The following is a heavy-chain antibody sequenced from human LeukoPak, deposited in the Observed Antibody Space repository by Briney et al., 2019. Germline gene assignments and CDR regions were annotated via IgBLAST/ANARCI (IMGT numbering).Heavy chain of an antibody. CDR2: INHSGDT. J-gene: IGHJ4*02. CDR1: GASFSDYY. V-gene: IGHV4-34*01. Sequence: SETLSLTCAVYGASFSDYYGTWIRQSPGKGPEWNGEINHSGDTNYNPSLKSRVTIIVDTPKKQFPLKLSTVTAADTAVYYCARVPKIASRPCDQWGQGTLVTVSS. D-gene: IGHD6-6*01. CDR3: ARVPKIASRPCDQ.